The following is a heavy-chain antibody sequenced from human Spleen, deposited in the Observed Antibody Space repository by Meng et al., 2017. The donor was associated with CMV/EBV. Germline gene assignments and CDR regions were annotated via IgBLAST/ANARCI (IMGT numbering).Heavy chain of an antibody. CDR2: TYYRSNWYN. CDR1: ADSVSSNSVA. Sequence: QVQLKQSVPGVVKPSQTVSLTCVISADSVSSNSVAWAWIRQSPSRGREWLGRTYYRSNWYNDYAMFVKSRITFSQETSKNQFSLQLNSVTPEDTAVYYCARHNGGTYRFDCWGQGTLVTVSS. V-gene: IGHV6-1*01. CDR3: ARHNGGTYRFDC. J-gene: IGHJ4*02. D-gene: IGHD1-26*01.